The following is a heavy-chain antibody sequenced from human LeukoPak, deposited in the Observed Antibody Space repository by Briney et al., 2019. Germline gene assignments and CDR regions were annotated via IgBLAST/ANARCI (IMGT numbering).Heavy chain of an antibody. Sequence: GGSLRLSCTGSGFTFSSHWMSWVRQAPGRGLEWVANIKEDGSETYYLDSVKGRFTISRDNAKNSLYLQMNSLRAEDTAVYYCARDTDYYGSGSYLNYWGQGTLVTVSS. CDR3: ARDTDYYGSGSYLNY. CDR2: IKEDGSET. D-gene: IGHD3-10*01. V-gene: IGHV3-7*01. CDR1: GFTFSSHW. J-gene: IGHJ4*02.